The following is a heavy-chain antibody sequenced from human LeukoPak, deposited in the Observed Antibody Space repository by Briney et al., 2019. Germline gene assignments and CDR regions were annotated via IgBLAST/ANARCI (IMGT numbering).Heavy chain of an antibody. D-gene: IGHD6-13*01. CDR1: GGSISSGDYY. CDR3: ASFWGSIAAAGKRDWFDP. J-gene: IGHJ5*02. CDR2: IYHSGST. V-gene: IGHV4-30-4*01. Sequence: PSQTLSLTCTVSGGSISSGDYYWSWIRQPPGKGLEWIGSIYHSGSTYYNPSLKSRVTISVDTSKNQFSLKLSSVTAADTAVYYCASFWGSIAAAGKRDWFDPWAREPRSPSPQ.